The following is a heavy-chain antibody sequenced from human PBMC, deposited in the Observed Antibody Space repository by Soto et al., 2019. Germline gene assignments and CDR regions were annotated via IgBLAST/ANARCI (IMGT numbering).Heavy chain of an antibody. J-gene: IGHJ4*02. V-gene: IGHV4-34*01. CDR1: GGSFSGYY. CDR2: INHSGST. Sequence: SETLSLTCAVYGGSFSGYYWSWIRQPPGKGLEWIGEINHSGSTNYNPSLKSRVTISVDTSKNQFSLKLSSVTAADTAVYYCVGPKRHSSGWYLRYYFDYWGQGTLVTVSS. CDR3: VGPKRHSSGWYLRYYFDY. D-gene: IGHD6-19*01.